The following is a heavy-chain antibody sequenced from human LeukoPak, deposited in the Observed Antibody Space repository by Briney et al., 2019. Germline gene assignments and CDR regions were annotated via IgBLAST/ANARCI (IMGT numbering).Heavy chain of an antibody. CDR1: GDSINDHY. J-gene: IGHJ6*03. Sequence: KSSETLSLTRTVSGDSINDHYWSWIRQPPGEGLEWIGYIYSSVSTNYNPSLKSRVTISIDTSKSQSSLKLASVTAADTGVYYCARQTCRGATCYRVDQYYYMDVWDKGTTVTVSS. V-gene: IGHV4-4*09. CDR2: IYSSVST. D-gene: IGHD2-15*01. CDR3: ARQTCRGATCYRVDQYYYMDV.